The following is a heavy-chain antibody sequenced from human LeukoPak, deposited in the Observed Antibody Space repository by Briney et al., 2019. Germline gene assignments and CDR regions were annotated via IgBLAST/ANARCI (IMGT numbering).Heavy chain of an antibody. CDR3: XXXXXXXELVGAFDI. CDR2: IYTSGST. J-gene: IGHJ3*02. D-gene: IGHD3-10*01. V-gene: IGHV4-61*02. Sequence: SXXSIXXGSYYWSWIRQPAGKXXEWIGRIYTSGSTNYNPSLKSRVTISVXRSKNHVSLKLSSVTAADTALYYXXXXXXXXELVGAFDIWGQGTMVTVSS. CDR1: XXSIXXGSYY.